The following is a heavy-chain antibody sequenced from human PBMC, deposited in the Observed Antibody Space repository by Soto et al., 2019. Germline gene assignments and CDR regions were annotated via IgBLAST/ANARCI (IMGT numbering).Heavy chain of an antibody. D-gene: IGHD3-10*01. CDR2: IIPIFGTA. Sequence: QVQLVQSGAEVKKPGSSVKVSCKASGGTFSSYAISWVRQAPGQGLEWMGGIIPIFGTANYAQKFQGRVTITADESTSTADMELSSLRSEDTAVYYCASVTYYGSGARNYYGMDVWGQGTTVTVSS. J-gene: IGHJ6*02. V-gene: IGHV1-69*01. CDR1: GGTFSSYA. CDR3: ASVTYYGSGARNYYGMDV.